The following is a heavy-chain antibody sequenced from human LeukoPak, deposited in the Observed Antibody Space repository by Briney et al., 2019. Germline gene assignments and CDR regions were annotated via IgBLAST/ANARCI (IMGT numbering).Heavy chain of an antibody. V-gene: IGHV4-61*02. D-gene: IGHD4-11*01. CDR1: GGSISSGSYY. Sequence: KPSQTLSLTCTVSGGSISSGSYYWSWIRQPAGKGLEWIGRIYTSGSTNYNPSLKSRVTISVDTSKNQFSLKLSSVTAADTAVYYCASSGDYSNYANASDIWGQGTMVTVSS. J-gene: IGHJ3*02. CDR3: ASSGDYSNYANASDI. CDR2: IYTSGST.